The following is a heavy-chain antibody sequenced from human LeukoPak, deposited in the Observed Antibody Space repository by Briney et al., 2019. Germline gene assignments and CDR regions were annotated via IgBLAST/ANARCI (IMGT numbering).Heavy chain of an antibody. Sequence: GGSLRLSCTASGFTFSDYYMSWIRQAPGKGLEWVSYISSSGSTIYYADSVKGRFTISRDNAKNSLYLQMNSLRAEDTAVYYCARDPYSSSSRGVDYWGQGTLVTVSS. CDR1: GFTFSDYY. D-gene: IGHD6-6*01. J-gene: IGHJ4*02. V-gene: IGHV3-11*01. CDR2: ISSSGSTI. CDR3: ARDPYSSSSRGVDY.